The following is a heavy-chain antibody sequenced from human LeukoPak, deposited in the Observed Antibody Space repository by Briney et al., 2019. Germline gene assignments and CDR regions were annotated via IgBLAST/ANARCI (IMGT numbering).Heavy chain of an antibody. CDR2: MNTNTGKT. V-gene: IGHV1-8*02. Sequence: ASVKVSCKTSGYTFTSYDINWVRQATGQGLEWMGWMNTNTGKTGYAQKFQGRVTMTRSTSTSTAYMELSSLRPEDTAVYYCARETGGYYDSFDYWGQGTLVTVSS. CDR3: ARETGGYYDSFDY. D-gene: IGHD3-16*01. CDR1: GYTFTSYD. J-gene: IGHJ4*02.